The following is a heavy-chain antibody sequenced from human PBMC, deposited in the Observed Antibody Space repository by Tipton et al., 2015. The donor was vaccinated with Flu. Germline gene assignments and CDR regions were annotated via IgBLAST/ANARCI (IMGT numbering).Heavy chain of an antibody. D-gene: IGHD3-10*01. CDR3: ARASFYGSGTLHGMDV. J-gene: IGHJ6*02. CDR2: IYTSGST. V-gene: IGHV4-4*07. CDR1: GGSISSYY. Sequence: TLSLTCTVSGGSISSYYWSWIRQPAGKGLEWIGRIYTSGSTNYNPSLKSRVTMSVGTSKNQFSLKLSSVTAADTAVYYCARASFYGSGTLHGMDVWGQGTTVTVSS.